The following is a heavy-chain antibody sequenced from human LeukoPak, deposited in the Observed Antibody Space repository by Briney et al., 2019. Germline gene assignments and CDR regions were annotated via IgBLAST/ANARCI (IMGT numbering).Heavy chain of an antibody. V-gene: IGHV1-2*04. CDR3: ARERIAANYYYYGMDV. D-gene: IGHD6-13*01. CDR2: INPNSGGT. CDR1: GYTFTGYY. J-gene: IGHJ6*02. Sequence: GASVKVSCKASGYTFTGYYMHWVRQAPGQGLEWMGWINPNSGGTNYAQKFQGWVTMTRDTSISTAYMELSRLRSDDTAVYYCARERIAANYYYYGMDVWGQGTTVTVSS.